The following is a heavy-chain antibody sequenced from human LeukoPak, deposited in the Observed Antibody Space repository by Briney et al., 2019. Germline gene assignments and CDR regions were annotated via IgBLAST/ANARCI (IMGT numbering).Heavy chain of an antibody. V-gene: IGHV3-7*01. D-gene: IGHD3-10*01. CDR2: IKQDGSEK. CDR3: ARIIYYGSGTYSYDY. CDR1: GFTFSTYW. J-gene: IGHJ4*02. Sequence: PGGSLRLSCTASGFTFSTYWMSWVRQAPGKGLEWVANIKQDGSEKYYVDSVKGRFTISRDDAKNSLYLPMNSLRAEDTAVYYCARIIYYGSGTYSYDYWGQGTLVTVSS.